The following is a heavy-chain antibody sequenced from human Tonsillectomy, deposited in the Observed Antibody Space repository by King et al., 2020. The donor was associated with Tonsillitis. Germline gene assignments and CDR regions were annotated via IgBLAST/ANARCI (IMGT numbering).Heavy chain of an antibody. CDR1: GGSISSYY. V-gene: IGHV4-59*01. Sequence: VQLQESGPGLVKPSETLSLTCTVSGGSISSYYWSWIRQPPGKGLEWIGYIYYSGSTNYNPPPKSRVTISVDTSKNQFSLKLSSVTAADTAVYYCARVYRYYFDYWGQGTLVTVSS. J-gene: IGHJ4*02. CDR2: IYYSGST. D-gene: IGHD1-26*01. CDR3: ARVYRYYFDY.